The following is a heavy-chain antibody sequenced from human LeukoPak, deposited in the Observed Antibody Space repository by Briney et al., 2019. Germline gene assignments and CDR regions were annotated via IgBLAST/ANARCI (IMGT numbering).Heavy chain of an antibody. J-gene: IGHJ4*02. CDR3: AKKGIDGSGYDLDY. Sequence: TGGSLRLSCAASGFTFSSYAMSWVRQARGKGLEWVSAISGSGGSTYYADSVKGRFTISRDTSKNTLYLQMNSLRAEDTAVYYCAKKGIDGSGYDLDYWGQGTLVTVSS. V-gene: IGHV3-23*01. CDR2: ISGSGGST. D-gene: IGHD5-12*01. CDR1: GFTFSSYA.